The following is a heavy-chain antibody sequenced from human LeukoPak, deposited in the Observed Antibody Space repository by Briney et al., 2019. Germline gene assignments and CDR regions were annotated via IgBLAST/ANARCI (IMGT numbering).Heavy chain of an antibody. J-gene: IGHJ3*02. Sequence: GSLRLSCAASGFTFSSYGMHWVRQAPGKGLEWVAVITYDGSDKYYADSMKGRFTIPRDNPKNTLYLQTNSLRAEDTAVCYCAREGSSGTFDIWGQGTRVTVSS. V-gene: IGHV3-30*03. D-gene: IGHD1-26*01. CDR3: AREGSSGTFDI. CDR1: GFTFSSYG. CDR2: ITYDGSDK.